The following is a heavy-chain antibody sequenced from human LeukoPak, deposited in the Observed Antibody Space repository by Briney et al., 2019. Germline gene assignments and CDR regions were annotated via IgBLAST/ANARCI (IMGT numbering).Heavy chain of an antibody. CDR3: ARTPYDYIWGSYRHDAFDI. CDR1: GYTFTSYG. CDR2: ISAYNGNT. D-gene: IGHD3-16*02. Sequence: GASVKVSCKASGYTFTSYGISWVRQAPGQGLEWMGWISAYNGNTNYAQKLQGRVTMTTDTSTSTAYMELRSLRSEDTAVYYCARTPYDYIWGSYRHDAFDIWGQGTMVTVSS. J-gene: IGHJ3*02. V-gene: IGHV1-18*01.